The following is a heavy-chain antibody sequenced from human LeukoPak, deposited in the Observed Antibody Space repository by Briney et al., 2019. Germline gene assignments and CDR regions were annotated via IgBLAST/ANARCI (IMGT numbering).Heavy chain of an antibody. V-gene: IGHV1-2*02. CDR1: GYTFTGYY. J-gene: IGHJ3*02. CDR3: ARRYCSSTSCLDAFDI. Sequence: ASVKVSCKASGYTFTGYYMHWVRQAPGQGLEWMGWINPNSGGTNYAQKFQGRVTMTRDTSISTAYMELSRLRSDDTAVYYCARRYCSSTSCLDAFDIWGQGTMVTVSS. CDR2: INPNSGGT. D-gene: IGHD2-2*01.